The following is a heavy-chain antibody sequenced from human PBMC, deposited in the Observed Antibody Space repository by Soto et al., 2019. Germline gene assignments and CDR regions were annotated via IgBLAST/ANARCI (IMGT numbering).Heavy chain of an antibody. J-gene: IGHJ4*02. CDR1: GDSYSSYA. Sequence: QVPLVQSGAEMKKPGSSVKVSCKVSGDSYSSYAISWVRQAPGEGLEWVGGIIPIFETANYAQNFQGRVTITAVESMTTAYLEVTRLRPQETAVFYCAASDSSSWQHDYWGQGTLITVSS. V-gene: IGHV1-69*01. D-gene: IGHD6-13*01. CDR3: AASDSSSWQHDY. CDR2: IIPIFETA.